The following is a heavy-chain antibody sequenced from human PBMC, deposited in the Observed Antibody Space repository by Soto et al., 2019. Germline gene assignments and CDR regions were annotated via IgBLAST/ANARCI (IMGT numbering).Heavy chain of an antibody. J-gene: IGHJ6*03. Sequence: GGSLRLSCAAFGFTFSSYGMHWVRQAPGKGLEWVAVIWYDGSNKYYADSVKGRFTISRDNSKNTLYLQMNSLRAEDTAVYYCATAFGSGYDSLPHYYYYMDVWGKGTTVTVSS. CDR3: ATAFGSGYDSLPHYYYYMDV. V-gene: IGHV3-33*01. D-gene: IGHD5-12*01. CDR2: IWYDGSNK. CDR1: GFTFSSYG.